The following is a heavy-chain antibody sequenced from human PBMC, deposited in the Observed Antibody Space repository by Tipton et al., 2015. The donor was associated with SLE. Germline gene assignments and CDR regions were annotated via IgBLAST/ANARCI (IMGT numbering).Heavy chain of an antibody. CDR1: GFTFSSYS. D-gene: IGHD2-2*01. V-gene: IGHV3-21*01. Sequence: SLRLSCAASGFTFSSYSMNWVRQAPGKGLEWVSSISSSSSYIYYADSVKGRFTISRDNAKNSLYLQMNSLRAEDTAVYYCARDDRVVVVPAAMGFLYGMDVWGQGTMVTDSS. CDR2: ISSSSSYI. J-gene: IGHJ6*02. CDR3: ARDDRVVVVPAAMGFLYGMDV.